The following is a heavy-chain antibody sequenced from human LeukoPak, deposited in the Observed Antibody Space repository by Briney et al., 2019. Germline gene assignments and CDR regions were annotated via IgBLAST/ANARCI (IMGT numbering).Heavy chain of an antibody. CDR2: ITPMFGIA. CDR1: VGTFSSHE. V-gene: IGHV1-69*13. J-gene: IGHJ4*02. D-gene: IGHD4-23*01. Sequence: GASVKVSCKASVGTFSSHEISWVRQAPGQGLEWMGGITPMFGIAKYAQKFQGRVTISAVESMSTVHMELSSLRSEDTAKYYCARGWLADSTVVTPYNYWGQGTVVTVSS. CDR3: ARGWLADSTVVTPYNY.